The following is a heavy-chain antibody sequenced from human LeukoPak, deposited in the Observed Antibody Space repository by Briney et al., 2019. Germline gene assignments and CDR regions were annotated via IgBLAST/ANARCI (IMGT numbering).Heavy chain of an antibody. CDR3: ARLGAGPTYYDFWSGYSSFYFDY. Sequence: SETLSLTCTVSGGSTSSGNYYWGWIRQPPGKGLEWIGGISSSGNTYYNPSLKSRITISIDTSKNHFSLKLSSVTAADTAVYYCARLGAGPTYYDFWSGYSSFYFDYWGQGTLDTVSS. CDR1: GGSTSSGNYY. D-gene: IGHD3-3*01. V-gene: IGHV4-39*02. J-gene: IGHJ4*02. CDR2: ISSSGNT.